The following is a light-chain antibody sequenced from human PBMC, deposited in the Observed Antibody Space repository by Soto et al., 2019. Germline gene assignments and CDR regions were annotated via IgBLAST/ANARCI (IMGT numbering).Light chain of an antibody. Sequence: EIVLTQSPVTLSLSPGEGATLSCKASQSISIDLAWYQQKPGQVPRLLIYDASSRATGIPGRFTGSGSGTDFTLTISSLEPEDFAVYYCQQYGTSPFTFGQGTKVDIK. CDR1: QSISID. CDR3: QQYGTSPFT. V-gene: IGKV3-11*01. J-gene: IGKJ2*01. CDR2: DAS.